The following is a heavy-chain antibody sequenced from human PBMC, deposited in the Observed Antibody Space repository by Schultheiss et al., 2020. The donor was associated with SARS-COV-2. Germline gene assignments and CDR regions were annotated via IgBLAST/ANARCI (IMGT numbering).Heavy chain of an antibody. CDR2: ISVSGDTT. D-gene: IGHD5-18*01. V-gene: IGHV3-23*01. J-gene: IGHJ4*02. CDR1: GFTFSNYW. CDR3: AKGGYTHSREGLDY. Sequence: GGSLRLSCAASGFTFSNYWMSWVRQAPGKGLEWFSSISVSGDTTNFADSVKGRFTISRDNSKETLYLQMNSLRDEDTAVYYCAKGGYTHSREGLDYWGQGTLVTVSS.